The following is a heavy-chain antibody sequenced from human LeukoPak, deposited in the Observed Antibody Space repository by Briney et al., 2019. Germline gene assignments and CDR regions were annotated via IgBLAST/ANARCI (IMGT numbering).Heavy chain of an antibody. Sequence: ASVKVSCKAYGYTFTGYYMHWVRQAPGHALERVGWINPNNGDTKYEQNFQGRVTMTRDTSTTTAYMELSSLTTEDTAVYYCARGTPSGWYGAVYWGQGTLVTVSS. V-gene: IGHV1-2*02. D-gene: IGHD6-19*01. J-gene: IGHJ4*02. CDR3: ARGTPSGWYGAVY. CDR2: INPNNGDT. CDR1: GYTFTGYY.